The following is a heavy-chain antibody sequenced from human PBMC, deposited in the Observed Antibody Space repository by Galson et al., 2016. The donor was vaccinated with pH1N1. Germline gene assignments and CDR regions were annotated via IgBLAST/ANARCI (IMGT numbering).Heavy chain of an antibody. CDR1: GYTFTKYW. V-gene: IGHV5-51*01. CDR3: ARQDTSGFGCYHYGMDV. CDR2: LYPGDSDT. J-gene: IGHJ6*02. D-gene: IGHD3-22*01. Sequence: QSGAEVKKPGESPKISCKGSGYTFTKYWIAWVRQMPGKGLEWLGSLYPGDSDTRYSPTFQGQVTISADTSINTAYLQWSSLQASDTAVFYCARQDTSGFGCYHYGMDVWGQGTAVTVSS.